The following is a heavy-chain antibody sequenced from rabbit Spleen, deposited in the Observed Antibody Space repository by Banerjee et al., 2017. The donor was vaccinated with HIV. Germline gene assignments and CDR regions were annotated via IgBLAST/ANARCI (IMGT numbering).Heavy chain of an antibody. V-gene: IGHV1S45*01. CDR1: GFSFSSSYW. Sequence: QEQLEESGGDLVKPEGSLTLTCTASGFSFSSSYWMCWVRQAPGKGLEWIACIYAGSSGSTYYASWAKGRFTISKTSSTTVTLQMTRLTAADTATYFCARGDYIGLNYGTYFKLWGPGTLVTVS. CDR3: ARGDYIGLNYGTYFKL. CDR2: IYAGSSGST. D-gene: IGHD5-1*01. J-gene: IGHJ4*01.